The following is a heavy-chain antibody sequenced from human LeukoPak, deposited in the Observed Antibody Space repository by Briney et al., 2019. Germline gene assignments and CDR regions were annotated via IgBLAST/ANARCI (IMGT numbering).Heavy chain of an antibody. D-gene: IGHD6-19*01. CDR3: AKGRSSGWLFDY. CDR1: GFTFDDYA. J-gene: IGHJ4*02. CDR2: ISWNSGSI. V-gene: IGHV3-9*01. Sequence: GGSLRLSCAASGFTFDDYAMHWVRQAPGKGLEWVSGISWNSGSIGYADSVKGRFTISRDNAKNSLYLQMNSLRAEDTALYYCAKGRSSGWLFDYWGQGTLVTVSS.